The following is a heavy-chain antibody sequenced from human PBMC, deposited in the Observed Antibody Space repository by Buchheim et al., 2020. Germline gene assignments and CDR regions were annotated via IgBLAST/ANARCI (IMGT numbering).Heavy chain of an antibody. D-gene: IGHD5-18*01. Sequence: EVQLVESGGGLVQPGGSLRLSCAASGFTFSTYAMSWVRQAPEKGLEWVSIISNSGGSTYYADSVKGRFTISRDNSRNTLYLQMNNLRAEDTAVYYCARLKIDTYGYSYHYYGMDVWGQGAT. CDR2: ISNSGGST. V-gene: IGHV3-23*04. J-gene: IGHJ6*02. CDR3: ARLKIDTYGYSYHYYGMDV. CDR1: GFTFSTYA.